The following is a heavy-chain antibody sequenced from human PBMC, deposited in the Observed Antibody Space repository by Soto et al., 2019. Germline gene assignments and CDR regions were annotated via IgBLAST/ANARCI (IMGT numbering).Heavy chain of an antibody. Sequence: PGGSLRLSCAASGFTFSNAWMSWVRQAPGKGLEWVGRIKSKTDGGTTDYAAPVKGRFTISRDDSKNTLYLQMNSLKTEDTAVYYCTTDPLQYPYYYYGMDVWGQGTTVTVSS. D-gene: IGHD4-4*01. J-gene: IGHJ6*02. CDR3: TTDPLQYPYYYYGMDV. CDR2: IKSKTDGGTT. CDR1: GFTFSNAW. V-gene: IGHV3-15*01.